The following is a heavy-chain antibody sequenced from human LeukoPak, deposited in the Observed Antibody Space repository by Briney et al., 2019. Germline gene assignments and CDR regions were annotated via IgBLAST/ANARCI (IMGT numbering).Heavy chain of an antibody. J-gene: IGHJ6*02. CDR3: ASTVGITFGGRYGMDA. Sequence: ASVKVSCKASGYTFTSYGTSWVRQAPGQGLEWMGWISAYNGNTNYAQKLQGRVTMTTDTSTSTAYMELRSLRSDDTAVYYCASTVGITFGGRYGMDAWGQGTTVTVSS. V-gene: IGHV1-18*01. CDR1: GYTFTSYG. CDR2: ISAYNGNT. D-gene: IGHD3-16*01.